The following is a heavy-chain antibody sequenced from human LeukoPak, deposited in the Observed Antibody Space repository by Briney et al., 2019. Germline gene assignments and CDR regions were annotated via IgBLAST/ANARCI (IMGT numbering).Heavy chain of an antibody. CDR3: ARLYCGGGSCYSGKGNLDY. V-gene: IGHV4-39*01. CDR1: GGSISSSTHY. CDR2: ICYSGST. D-gene: IGHD2-15*01. Sequence: SETLSLTCSVSGGSISSSTHYWGWIRQPPGKGLEWIGSICYSGSTYYNPSLKSRVTISVDTSKNKFSLKLSSVTAADTAVYYCARLYCGGGSCYSGKGNLDYWGQGTLVTVSS. J-gene: IGHJ4*02.